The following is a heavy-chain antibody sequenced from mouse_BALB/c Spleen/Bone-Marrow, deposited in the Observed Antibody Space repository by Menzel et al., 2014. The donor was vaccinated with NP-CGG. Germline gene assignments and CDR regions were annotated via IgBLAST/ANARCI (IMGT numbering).Heavy chain of an antibody. J-gene: IGHJ4*01. CDR1: GYTFSNLW. Sequence: QVQLKHPGAELMKPGASVKISCKATGYTFSNLWIEWMKQRPGHGLEWIGEILPGSDSTKYHEKFKGKATFTADPSTKTVYMQLSSLTSEDSAVYYCARFRSYTMDFWGQGTSVTVSS. CDR2: ILPGSDST. CDR3: ARFRSYTMDF. V-gene: IGHV1-9*01.